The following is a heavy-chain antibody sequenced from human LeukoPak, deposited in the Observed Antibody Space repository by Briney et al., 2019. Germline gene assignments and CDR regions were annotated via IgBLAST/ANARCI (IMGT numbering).Heavy chain of an antibody. CDR1: GGTFSSYA. V-gene: IGHV1-69*04. Sequence: ASVKVSCKASGGTFSSYAISWVRQAPGQGLEWMGRIIPILGIANYAQKFQGRVTMTEDTSTDTAYMELSSLRSEDTAVYYCATRPVGSRSAFDIWGQGTMVTVSS. J-gene: IGHJ3*02. CDR2: IIPILGIA. CDR3: ATRPVGSRSAFDI. D-gene: IGHD2-15*01.